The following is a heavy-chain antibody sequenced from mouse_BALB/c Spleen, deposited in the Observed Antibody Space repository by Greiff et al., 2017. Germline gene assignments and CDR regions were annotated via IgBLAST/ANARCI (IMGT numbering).Heavy chain of an antibody. J-gene: IGHJ4*01. CDR3: ASTMITTNYYAMDY. CDR1: GYAFTNYL. V-gene: IGHV1-54*01. CDR2: INPGSGGT. Sequence: QVQLQQSGAELVRPGTSVKVSCKASGYAFTNYLIEWVKQRPGQGLEWIGVINPGSGGTNYNEKFKGKATLTADKSSSTAYMQLSSLTSDDSAVYFCASTMITTNYYAMDYWGQGTSVTVSS. D-gene: IGHD2-4*01.